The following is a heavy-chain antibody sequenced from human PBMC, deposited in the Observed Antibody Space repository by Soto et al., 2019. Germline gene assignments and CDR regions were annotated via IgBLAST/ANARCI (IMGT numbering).Heavy chain of an antibody. CDR1: GGTFSSYT. J-gene: IGHJ3*02. Sequence: QVQLVQSGAEVKKPGSSVKVSCKASGGTFSSYTISWVRQAPGQGLEWMGRIIPILGIANYAQKFQGRVTITADKSTSTAYMELSSLRSEDTAVYYCARDPTQLPLKSGAFDIWGQGTMVTVSS. V-gene: IGHV1-69*08. CDR2: IIPILGIA. D-gene: IGHD2-2*01. CDR3: ARDPTQLPLKSGAFDI.